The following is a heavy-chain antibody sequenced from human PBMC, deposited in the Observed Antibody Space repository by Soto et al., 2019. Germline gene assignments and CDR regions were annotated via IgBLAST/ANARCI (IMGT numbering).Heavy chain of an antibody. J-gene: IGHJ6*02. CDR3: ARDPSYYGMDV. V-gene: IGHV1-18*01. CDR1: GYTFTRYG. Sequence: GASLKVSCKASGYTFTRYGISWVRQAPGQGLEWMGWISAYNGNTNYAQKFQGRVTITRDTSASTAYMELSSLRSEDTAVYYCARDPSYYGMDVWGQGTTVTVSS. CDR2: ISAYNGNT.